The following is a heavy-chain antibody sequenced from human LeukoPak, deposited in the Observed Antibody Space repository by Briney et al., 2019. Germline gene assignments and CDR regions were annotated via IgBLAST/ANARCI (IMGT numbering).Heavy chain of an antibody. Sequence: SETLSLTCAVYGGSFSGYYWSWIRQPPGKGLEWIGEINHSGSTNYNPSLKSRVTISLDTSKNQFSLKLSSVTAADTAVYYCAREGPSGYDSDYWGQGTLVTVSS. CDR3: AREGPSGYDSDY. CDR2: INHSGST. J-gene: IGHJ4*02. V-gene: IGHV4-34*01. D-gene: IGHD5-12*01. CDR1: GGSFSGYY.